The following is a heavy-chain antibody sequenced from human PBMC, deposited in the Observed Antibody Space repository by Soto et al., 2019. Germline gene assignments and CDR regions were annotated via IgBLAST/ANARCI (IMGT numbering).Heavy chain of an antibody. J-gene: IGHJ4*02. V-gene: IGHV3-23*01. D-gene: IGHD1-1*01. Sequence: GGSLRLSCAASGFTFSNFNMGWVRLAPGKGLEWVSLISVDGATTYYANSVKGRFTISRDNSRSTLYLQVNSLTADDTAVYFCVILAFRGSTGTTWGERAMVNVS. CDR1: GFTFSNFN. CDR3: VILAFRGSTGTT. CDR2: ISVDGATT.